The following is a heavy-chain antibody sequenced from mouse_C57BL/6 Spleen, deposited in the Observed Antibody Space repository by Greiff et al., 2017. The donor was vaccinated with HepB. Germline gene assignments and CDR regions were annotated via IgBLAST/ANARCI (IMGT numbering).Heavy chain of an antibody. CDR2: INPSNGGT. CDR1: GYTFTSYW. J-gene: IGHJ1*03. D-gene: IGHD1-1*01. Sequence: QVQLQQPGTELVKPGASVKLSCKASGYTFTSYWMHWVKQRPGQGLEWIGNINPSNGGTNYNEKLKSKATLTVDKSSSTAYMQLSSLTSEDSAVYYCARRHYYGSGYWYFDVWGTGTTVTVSS. V-gene: IGHV1-53*01. CDR3: ARRHYYGSGYWYFDV.